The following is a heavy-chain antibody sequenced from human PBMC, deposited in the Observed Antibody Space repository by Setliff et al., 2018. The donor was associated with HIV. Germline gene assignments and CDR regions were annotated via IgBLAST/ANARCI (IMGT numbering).Heavy chain of an antibody. Sequence: PSETLSLTCTLYGGSLTNYSWPWIRKSPGKGLEWIGEIVDSGATTYNPSLKSRVTILLDTSKKQFSLKLNSVTAADTAVYYCARAGDYYDSRNYLTRGPTAFDIWGQGTMVTVSS. CDR1: GGSLTNYS. D-gene: IGHD3-22*01. J-gene: IGHJ3*02. V-gene: IGHV4-34*12. CDR3: ARAGDYYDSRNYLTRGPTAFDI. CDR2: IVDSGAT.